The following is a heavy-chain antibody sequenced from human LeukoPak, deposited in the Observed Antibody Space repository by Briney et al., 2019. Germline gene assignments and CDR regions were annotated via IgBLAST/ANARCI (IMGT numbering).Heavy chain of an antibody. J-gene: IGHJ4*02. Sequence: GGSLRLSCAASGFTFSSYSMNWVRQAPGKGLEWVSSISSSSSYIYYADSVKGRFTISRDNAKNSLYLQMNSLRAEDTAVYYCARAQGGYCSSTSCYEGYWGQGALVTVSS. V-gene: IGHV3-21*01. D-gene: IGHD2-2*01. CDR3: ARAQGGYCSSTSCYEGY. CDR2: ISSSSSYI. CDR1: GFTFSSYS.